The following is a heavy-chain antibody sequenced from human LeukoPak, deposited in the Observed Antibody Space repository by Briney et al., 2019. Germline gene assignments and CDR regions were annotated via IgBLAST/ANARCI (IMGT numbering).Heavy chain of an antibody. CDR2: ISSSSSYI. CDR3: ARVSYYDSSGYPPYPFDY. V-gene: IGHV3-21*01. CDR1: RFTFSSYS. D-gene: IGHD3-22*01. J-gene: IGHJ4*02. Sequence: GGSLRLSCAASRFTFSSYSMNWVRQAPGKGLEWVSSISSSSSYIYYADSVKGRFTISRDNAKNSLYLQMNSLRAEDTAVYYCARVSYYDSSGYPPYPFDYWGQGTLVTVSS.